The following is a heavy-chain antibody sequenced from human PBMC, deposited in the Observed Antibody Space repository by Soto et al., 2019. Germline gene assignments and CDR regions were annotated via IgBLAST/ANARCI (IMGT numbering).Heavy chain of an antibody. V-gene: IGHV4-59*01. J-gene: IGHJ5*02. CDR1: GGSISNYY. CDR2: ISDRGVT. Sequence: QVQLQESGPGLVKPSETLSLTCTVSGGSISNYYWSWIRQPPGKGLEWIGYISDRGVTNCNPSVKSPIPISAYMIKSHDSLKMTSVRAADSAVYYCTRDTWYQNSEFFVDWFGACGQRTLVIVSS. CDR3: TRDTWYQNSEFFVDWFGA. D-gene: IGHD3-3*01.